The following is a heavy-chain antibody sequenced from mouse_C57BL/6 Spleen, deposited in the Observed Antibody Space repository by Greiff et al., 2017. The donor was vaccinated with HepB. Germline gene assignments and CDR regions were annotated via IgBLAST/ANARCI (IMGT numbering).Heavy chain of an antibody. CDR2: IYPGDGDT. CDR1: GYAFSSYW. Sequence: LVESGAELVKPGASVKISCKASGYAFSSYWMNWVKQRPGKGLEWIGQIYPGDGDTNYNGKFKGKATLTADKSSSTAYMQLSSLTSEVSAVYFCARYYYGSSLYYAMDYWGQGTSVTVSS. D-gene: IGHD1-1*01. J-gene: IGHJ4*01. CDR3: ARYYYGSSLYYAMDY. V-gene: IGHV1-80*01.